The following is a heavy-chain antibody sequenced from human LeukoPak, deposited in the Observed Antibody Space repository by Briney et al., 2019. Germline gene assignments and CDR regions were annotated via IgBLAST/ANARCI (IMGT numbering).Heavy chain of an antibody. J-gene: IGHJ4*02. CDR3: AGDREWLLDY. CDR1: GGSISSYY. CDR2: IYTSGST. V-gene: IGHV4-4*07. Sequence: PSETLSPTCTVSGGSISSYYCNWIRQPAGKGLEWIGRIYTSGSTNYNPSLKSRVTMSVDTSKNQFSLKLTSVTAADTAVYYCAGDREWLLDYWGQGTLVTVSS. D-gene: IGHD5-12*01.